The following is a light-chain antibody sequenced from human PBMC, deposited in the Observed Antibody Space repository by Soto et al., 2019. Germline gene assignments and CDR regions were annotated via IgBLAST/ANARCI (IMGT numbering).Light chain of an antibody. J-gene: IGKJ5*01. CDR1: QSVSIQ. CDR2: DAS. Sequence: ETVLTQSPATLSLSPGERATLSCRASQSVSIQLAWYQQKPGQTPRLLIYDASKRATGVPARFSGSQSGTDFTLTISSLEPEDFALYYCQQRANWPPGFGQGTRLEIK. CDR3: QQRANWPPG. V-gene: IGKV3-11*01.